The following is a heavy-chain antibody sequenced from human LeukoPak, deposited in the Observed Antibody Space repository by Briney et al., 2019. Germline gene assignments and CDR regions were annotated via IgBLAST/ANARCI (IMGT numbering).Heavy chain of an antibody. V-gene: IGHV3-30*18. Sequence: GRSLTLSCAASGFTFTSYGMHWVRQAPGKGLEWVAVISYDGSNKYYADSLKGRFTLSRDNSKNTLYLQLNSLRAEDTAVYYCAKDYSDSSGYLDYWGQGTIVTVSS. CDR3: AKDYSDSSGYLDY. D-gene: IGHD3-22*01. J-gene: IGHJ4*02. CDR2: ISYDGSNK. CDR1: GFTFTSYG.